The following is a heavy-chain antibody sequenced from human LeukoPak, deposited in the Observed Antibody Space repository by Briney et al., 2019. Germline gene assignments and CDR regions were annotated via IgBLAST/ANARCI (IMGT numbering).Heavy chain of an antibody. D-gene: IGHD6-13*01. Sequence: PSETLSLTCAVYGGSFSGYYWSWIRQPPGKGLEWIGEINHSGSTNYNPSLKSRVTISVDTSKNQFSLKLSSVTAADTAVYYCATEAAAGTFAFDYWGQGTLVTVSS. V-gene: IGHV4-34*01. CDR1: GGSFSGYY. CDR3: ATEAAAGTFAFDY. CDR2: INHSGST. J-gene: IGHJ4*02.